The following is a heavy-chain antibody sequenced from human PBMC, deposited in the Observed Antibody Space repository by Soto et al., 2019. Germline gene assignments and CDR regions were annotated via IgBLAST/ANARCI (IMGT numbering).Heavy chain of an antibody. CDR1: GYTYTGYS. CDR2: INPNSGGT. J-gene: IGHJ5*02. CDR3: ARKEVVGAYNWFDP. V-gene: IGHV1-2*02. Sequence: VKVTCRDSGYTYTGYSMYWVRPATGQGLEWMGWINPNSGGTNYAQKFQGRVTMTRDTSISTAYMELSRLRSDDTAVYYCARKEVVGAYNWFDPWGQGTRVTVS. D-gene: IGHD1-26*01.